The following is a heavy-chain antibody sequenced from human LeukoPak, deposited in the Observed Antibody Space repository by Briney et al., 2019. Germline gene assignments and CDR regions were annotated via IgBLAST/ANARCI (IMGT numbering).Heavy chain of an antibody. Sequence: GGPLRLFCAASGFTFSAYWMHGVRQAPGKGLVCVSRIKTDGSRTMYADFLQGRFTISRDTAKNTLFLQMNSLRAEDTAVYYCAREAQVGGALQSWGQGTLVTVSS. J-gene: IGHJ5*02. CDR1: GFTFSAYW. CDR3: AREAQVGGALQS. V-gene: IGHV3-74*03. CDR2: IKTDGSRT. D-gene: IGHD1-26*01.